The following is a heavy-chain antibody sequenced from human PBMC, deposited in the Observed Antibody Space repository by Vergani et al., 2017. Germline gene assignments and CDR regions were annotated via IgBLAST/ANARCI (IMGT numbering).Heavy chain of an antibody. Sequence: QVQLQQWGAGLLKPSETLSLTCAVYGGSFSGYYWSWIRQPPGKGLGWIGEINHSGSTNYNPSLKSRVTISVDTSKNQFSLKLSSVTAADTAVYYCARVGTIAAAGTGYYYRDVWGKGP. V-gene: IGHV4-34*01. CDR3: ARVGTIAAAGTGYYYRDV. D-gene: IGHD6-13*01. J-gene: IGHJ6*03. CDR1: GGSFSGYY. CDR2: INHSGST.